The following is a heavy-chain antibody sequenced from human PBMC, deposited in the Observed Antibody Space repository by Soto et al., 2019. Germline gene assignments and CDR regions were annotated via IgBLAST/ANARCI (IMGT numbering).Heavy chain of an antibody. CDR3: VITGDDH. J-gene: IGHJ4*02. CDR2: INQGGDEK. CDR1: GITISSYW. Sequence: GGSLRLSCAASGITISSYWMGWVRQAPGRGLEWVATINQGGDEKYYMDSLKGRLTISRDNAKNSLFLQMNSLKAEDTAVYYCVITGDDHWGQGTLVTVSS. D-gene: IGHD7-27*01. V-gene: IGHV3-7*05.